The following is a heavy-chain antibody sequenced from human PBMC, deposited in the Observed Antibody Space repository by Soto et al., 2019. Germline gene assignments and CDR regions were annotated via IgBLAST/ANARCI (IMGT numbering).Heavy chain of an antibody. J-gene: IGHJ4*02. CDR3: ARGPESGDF. Sequence: QVQLVESGGGVVQPGRSLRLSCTTSGFTFSTFSMHWVRQAPGKGLEWVAHISYDGSEKDYADSVKGRFTISRDNSDNTLFLQMNSLTSEDTGVDYCARGPESGDFWGQGTLVTVPS. CDR1: GFTFSTFS. CDR2: ISYDGSEK. V-gene: IGHV3-30*04. D-gene: IGHD1-26*01.